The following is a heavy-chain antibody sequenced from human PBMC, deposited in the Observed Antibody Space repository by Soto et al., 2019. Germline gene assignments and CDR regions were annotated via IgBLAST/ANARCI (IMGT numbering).Heavy chain of an antibody. J-gene: IGHJ4*02. CDR1: GFTFSGSA. Sequence: EVQLVESGGGLVQPGGSLKLSCAASGFTFSGSAMHWVRQASGKGLVWVGRIRSKANSYATAYAASVKGRFTISRDDSNNTAYLQMNSLKTEDTAVYYCTTNYDDVWGSSRGDFAYWGQGTLVTVSS. CDR3: TTNYDDVWGSSRGDFAY. CDR2: IRSKANSYAT. V-gene: IGHV3-73*02. D-gene: IGHD3-16*01.